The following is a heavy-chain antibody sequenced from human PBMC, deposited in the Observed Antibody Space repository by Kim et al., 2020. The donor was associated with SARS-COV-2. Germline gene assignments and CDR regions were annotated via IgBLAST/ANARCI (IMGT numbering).Heavy chain of an antibody. CDR3: AREGGSGWGGFDY. J-gene: IGHJ4*02. V-gene: IGHV3-7*03. CDR1: GFTFSSYW. Sequence: GGSLRLSCAASGFTFSSYWMSWVRQAPGKGLEWVANIKQDGSEKYYVDSVKGRFTISRDNAKNSLYLQMNSLRAEDTAVYYCAREGGSGWGGFDYWGQGTLVTVSS. D-gene: IGHD3-10*01. CDR2: IKQDGSEK.